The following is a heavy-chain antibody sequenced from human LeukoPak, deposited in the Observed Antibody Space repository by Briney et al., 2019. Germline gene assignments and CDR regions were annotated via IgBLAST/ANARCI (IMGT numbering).Heavy chain of an antibody. J-gene: IGHJ4*02. CDR3: AKGDTGMVRRYYFDY. V-gene: IGHV3-23*01. D-gene: IGHD5-18*01. Sequence: GGSLRLSCAASGFTFSNSAMSWVRQARGKGLEWVSVISGSGGSTYYADSVKGQFTIFRDNSKNTVYLQMNSLRADDTAVYYCAKGDTGMVRRYYFDYWGQGTLVTVSS. CDR2: ISGSGGST. CDR1: GFTFSNSA.